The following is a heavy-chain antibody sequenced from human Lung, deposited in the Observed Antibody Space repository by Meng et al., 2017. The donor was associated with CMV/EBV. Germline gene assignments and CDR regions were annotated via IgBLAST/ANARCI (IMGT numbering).Heavy chain of an antibody. CDR2: INPKSGGT. CDR3: TSAPGDY. J-gene: IGHJ4*03. Sequence: QVRLVQYGAEVKKPGASVKVSCKASGYTFIDYYMHWVRQAPGQGLEWVGWINPKSGGTHYAQSFQGRVTITRDTSINTVYVEISSLKSDDTAVYYCTSAPGDYWGQGTLVTVSS. CDR1: GYTFIDYY. D-gene: IGHD1-14*01. V-gene: IGHV1-2*02.